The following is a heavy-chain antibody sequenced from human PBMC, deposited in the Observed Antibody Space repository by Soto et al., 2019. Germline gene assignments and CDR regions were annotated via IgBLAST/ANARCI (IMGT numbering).Heavy chain of an antibody. J-gene: IGHJ5*02. V-gene: IGHV1-18*01. CDR1: GYTFSTYG. CDR2: IGADNGDT. D-gene: IGHD1-1*01. CDR3: ARDWKGAEGFAP. Sequence: QVQLVQSGAEVKKPGASVKVSCKASGYTFSTYGFSWVRQAPGQGLEWMGWIGADNGDTNYAQNFQGRVTMTTDTYTTTSYMALRSLPSDHTAVYFCARDWKGAEGFAPWGQGTLVTVSS.